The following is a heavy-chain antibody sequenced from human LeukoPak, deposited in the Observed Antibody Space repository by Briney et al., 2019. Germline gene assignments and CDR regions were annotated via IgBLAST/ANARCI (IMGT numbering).Heavy chain of an antibody. CDR3: ATDYYDSSGYYYEAEPKYYFDY. D-gene: IGHD3-22*01. Sequence: PGGSLRLSCAASGFTFSSYEMNWVRQAPGKGLEWVSYISSSGSTIYYADSVKGRFTISRDNAKNSLYLQMNSLRAEDTAVYYCATDYYDSSGYYYEAEPKYYFDYWGQGTLVAVSS. J-gene: IGHJ4*02. CDR1: GFTFSSYE. V-gene: IGHV3-48*03. CDR2: ISSSGSTI.